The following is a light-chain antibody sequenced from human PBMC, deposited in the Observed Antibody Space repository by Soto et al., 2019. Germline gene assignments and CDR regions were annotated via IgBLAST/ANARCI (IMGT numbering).Light chain of an antibody. CDR1: SSDIGSYNF. CDR3: TSYAVSNFPVV. J-gene: IGLJ2*01. Sequence: QSALTQPPSASGSPGQSVTISCTGASSDIGSYNFVSWYQQHPDKAPKLLIYDVTQRPSGVPDRFSGSKSGNTASLTVSGLLAEDVADYYCTSYAVSNFPVVFGGGTKLTVL. CDR2: DVT. V-gene: IGLV2-8*01.